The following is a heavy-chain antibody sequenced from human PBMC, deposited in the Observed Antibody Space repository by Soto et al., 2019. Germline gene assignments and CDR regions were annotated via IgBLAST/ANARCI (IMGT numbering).Heavy chain of an antibody. Sequence: PXQTLSLACAISGYSVSSNSAAWNLIRQSPSRGLEWLGRTYYRSKWYNDYAVSVKSRITINPDTSKNQFSLQLNSVTPEDTAVYYCARQYGSGSYLYYYYGMDVWGQGTTVTVSS. CDR1: GYSVSSNSAA. J-gene: IGHJ6*02. CDR3: ARQYGSGSYLYYYYGMDV. D-gene: IGHD3-10*01. V-gene: IGHV6-1*01. CDR2: TYYRSKWYN.